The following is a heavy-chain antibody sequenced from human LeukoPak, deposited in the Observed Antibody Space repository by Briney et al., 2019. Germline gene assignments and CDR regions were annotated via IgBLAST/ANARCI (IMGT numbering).Heavy chain of an antibody. J-gene: IGHJ1*01. CDR1: GYTFTGYY. V-gene: IGHV1-2*02. D-gene: IGHD3-9*01. CDR2: INPNSGGT. Sequence: GASVKVSCKASGYTFTGYYMHWVRQAPGRGLEWMGWINPNSGGTNYAQKFQGRVTMTRDTSISTAYMELSRLRSDDTAVYYCVRDPYDILTGSINAEYFQHWGQGTLVTVSS. CDR3: VRDPYDILTGSINAEYFQH.